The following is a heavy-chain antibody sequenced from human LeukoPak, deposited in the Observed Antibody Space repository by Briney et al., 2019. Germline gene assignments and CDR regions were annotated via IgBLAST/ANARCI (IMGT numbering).Heavy chain of an antibody. CDR1: GFTFNIFG. D-gene: IGHD2-15*01. Sequence: GSLRLSCAASGFTFNIFGMNWVRQAPGKGLEWVSSISSESTNIYYADSVKGRFTISRDNAKNSLFLEMNSLRPEDTAVYYCSRDGSGSGDCWGQGTLVTVSS. CDR3: SRDGSGSGDC. J-gene: IGHJ4*02. V-gene: IGHV3-21*01. CDR2: ISSESTNI.